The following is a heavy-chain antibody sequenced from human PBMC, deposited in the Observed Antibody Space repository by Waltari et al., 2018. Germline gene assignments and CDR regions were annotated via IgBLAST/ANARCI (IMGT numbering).Heavy chain of an antibody. CDR2: SSGSCGST. Sequence: EVQLLESGGGLVQPGGSLRLSCAASGFTFRSYAMSWVRQAPGKCLEWVSVSSGSCGSTYYADSVKGRFTISRDNSKNTLYLQMNSLRAEYTAVYYCAKDRRGTAMAFDYWGQGTLVIVSS. CDR1: GFTFRSYA. J-gene: IGHJ4*02. CDR3: AKDRRGTAMAFDY. V-gene: IGHV3-23*01. D-gene: IGHD5-18*01.